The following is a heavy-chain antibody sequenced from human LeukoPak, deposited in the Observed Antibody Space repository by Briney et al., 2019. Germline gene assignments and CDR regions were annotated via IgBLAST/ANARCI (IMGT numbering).Heavy chain of an antibody. V-gene: IGHV3-30*02. CDR1: GFTFSSYG. Sequence: GGSLRLSCAASGFTFSSYGMHWVRQAPGKGLDWGAYIRNDASKTYYADSVKGRFSISRDNSKNTVYLQMNSPIPEDTAVYYCAKRAGSAWSAGAWGQGTLVTVSS. CDR3: AKRAGSAWSAGA. D-gene: IGHD3-10*01. J-gene: IGHJ5*02. CDR2: IRNDASKT.